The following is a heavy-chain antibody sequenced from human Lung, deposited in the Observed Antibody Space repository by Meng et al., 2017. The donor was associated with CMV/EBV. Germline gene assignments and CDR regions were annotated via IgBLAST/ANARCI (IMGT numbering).Heavy chain of an antibody. CDR1: GLSFSRYW. Sequence: GGSLRLSCAASGLSFSRYWLHWGRLVPGKGLVWVSRTNEDGTITNYSDPVNGRFTISRDNAKNTMYLQMSSLKVEDTAIYYCTRDIGGVGDYWGQGTLVTVSS. CDR3: TRDIGGVGDY. D-gene: IGHD3-3*01. CDR2: TNEDGTIT. J-gene: IGHJ4*02. V-gene: IGHV3-74*01.